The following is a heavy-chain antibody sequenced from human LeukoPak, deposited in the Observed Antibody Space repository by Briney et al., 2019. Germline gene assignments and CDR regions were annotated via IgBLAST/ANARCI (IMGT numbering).Heavy chain of an antibody. J-gene: IGHJ4*02. CDR2: ISSSGSYI. V-gene: IGHV3-21*01. CDR3: ARSVDRAMVPLDY. Sequence: GGSLRLFCTASGFTLSSYNMNWVRQAPGKGLEWVSSISSSGSYIYFGDSVKARFTISRDNAKNALYLQMNSLRGDDTAVYYCARSVDRAMVPLDYWGQGTLVTVSS. D-gene: IGHD5-18*01. CDR1: GFTLSSYN.